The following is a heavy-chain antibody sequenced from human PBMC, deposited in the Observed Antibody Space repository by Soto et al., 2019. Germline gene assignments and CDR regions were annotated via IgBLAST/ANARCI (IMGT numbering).Heavy chain of an antibody. CDR1: GYTFTSYA. CDR3: ARAWVGVTAPDY. J-gene: IGHJ4*02. CDR2: INAGNGNP. V-gene: IGHV1-3*05. D-gene: IGHD2-21*02. Sequence: QVQLVQSGAEEKKPGASVKVSCKASGYTFTSYAMHWVRQAPGQSLEWMGWINAGNGNPKYSQKSEGRVTITRDTSASTAYMELSSLRSEDTAVYYCARAWVGVTAPDYWGQGTLVTVSS.